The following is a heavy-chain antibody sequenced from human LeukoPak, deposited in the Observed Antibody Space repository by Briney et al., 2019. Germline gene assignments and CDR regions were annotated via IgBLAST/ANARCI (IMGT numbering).Heavy chain of an antibody. CDR2: IFHSGST. CDR1: GGSISNNNW. V-gene: IGHV4-4*02. CDR3: ARGGGTPTTVVTPFAY. Sequence: SETLSLTCAVSGGSISNNNWWSWVRQPPGKGLEGIGEIFHSGSTNYSPSLRSRVTISVDKSKNQFSLKLNSVTAADTAVYYCARGGGTPTTVVTPFAYWGQGTLVTVSS. D-gene: IGHD4-23*01. J-gene: IGHJ4*02.